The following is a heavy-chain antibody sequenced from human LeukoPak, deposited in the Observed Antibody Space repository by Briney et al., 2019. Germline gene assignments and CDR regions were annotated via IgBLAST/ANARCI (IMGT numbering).Heavy chain of an antibody. J-gene: IGHJ4*02. CDR3: AKDPAILLQAGEYYFDY. CDR2: IRYDGSNK. Sequence: GGSLRLACAASGFTFSSYGMHWVRKAPGKGLEWVAFIRYDGSNKYYADSVKGRFTIYRDNSKNTLYLQMNSLRAEDTAVYYCAKDPAILLQAGEYYFDYWGQGTLVTVSS. CDR1: GFTFSSYG. D-gene: IGHD3-10*01. V-gene: IGHV3-30*02.